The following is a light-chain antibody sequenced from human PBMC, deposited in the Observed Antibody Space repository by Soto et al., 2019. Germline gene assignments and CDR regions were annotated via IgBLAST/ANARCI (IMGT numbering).Light chain of an antibody. J-gene: IGKJ5*01. CDR2: AVS. V-gene: IGKV1-8*01. CDR1: QGISSY. Sequence: AIRMTQSPSSLSASTGDRVTITCRASQGISSYLAWYQQKPGKAPKLLIYAVSTLQSGVPSRFSGSGSGTDFTLTISCLQSEDFATYYCQQYYSYPRITFGQGTRLEIK. CDR3: QQYYSYPRIT.